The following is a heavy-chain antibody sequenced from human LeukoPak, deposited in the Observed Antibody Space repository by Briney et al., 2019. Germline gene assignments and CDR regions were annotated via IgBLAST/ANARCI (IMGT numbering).Heavy chain of an antibody. D-gene: IGHD3-10*01. CDR1: GFTFSSYG. V-gene: IGHV3-33*01. Sequence: GGSLRLSCAASGFTFSSYGMHWVRQAPGKGLEWVAVIWYDGSNKYYADSVKGRFTISRDNSKNTLYLQMNSLRAEDTAVYYCARDLTMVRGVPDYWGQGTLVTVSS. CDR2: IWYDGSNK. J-gene: IGHJ4*02. CDR3: ARDLTMVRGVPDY.